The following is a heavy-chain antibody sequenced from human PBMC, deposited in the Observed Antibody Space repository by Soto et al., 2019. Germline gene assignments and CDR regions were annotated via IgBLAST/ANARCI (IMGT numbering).Heavy chain of an antibody. J-gene: IGHJ4*02. CDR2: IKSKTDGGTT. CDR1: GFTFSNAW. Sequence: LRLSCAASGFTFSNAWMSWVRQAPGKGLEWVGRIKSKTDGGTTDYAAPVKGRFTISRDDSKNTLYLQMNSLKTEDTAVYYCTTTTYCSGGSCYSSRLDYWGQGTLVTVSS. D-gene: IGHD2-15*01. CDR3: TTTTYCSGGSCYSSRLDY. V-gene: IGHV3-15*01.